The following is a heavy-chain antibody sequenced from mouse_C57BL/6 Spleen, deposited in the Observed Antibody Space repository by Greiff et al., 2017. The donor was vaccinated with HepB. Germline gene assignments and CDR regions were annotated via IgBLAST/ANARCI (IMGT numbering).Heavy chain of an antibody. V-gene: IGHV10-1*01. J-gene: IGHJ3*01. Sequence: EVKLVESGGGLVQPKGSLKLSCAASGFSFNTYAMNWVRQAPGKGVEWVARIRSKSNNYATYYADSVKDRFTISRDDSESMLYLQMNNLKTEDTAMYYCVRHGLYDGLFAYWGQGTLVTVSA. CDR2: IRSKSNNYAT. CDR3: VRHGLYDGLFAY. D-gene: IGHD2-3*01. CDR1: GFSFNTYA.